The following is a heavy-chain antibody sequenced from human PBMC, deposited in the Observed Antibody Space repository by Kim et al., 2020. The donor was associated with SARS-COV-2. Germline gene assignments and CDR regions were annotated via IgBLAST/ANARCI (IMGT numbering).Heavy chain of an antibody. CDR2: ISGSGGST. J-gene: IGHJ4*02. V-gene: IGHV3-23*01. D-gene: IGHD6-19*01. CDR3: AKAWGIAVAGLPYYFDY. CDR1: GFTFSSYA. Sequence: GGSLRLSCAASGFTFSSYAMSWVRQAPGKGLEWVSAISGSGGSTYYADSVKGRFTISRDNSKNTLYLQMNSLRAEDTAVYYCAKAWGIAVAGLPYYFDYWGQGTLVTVSS.